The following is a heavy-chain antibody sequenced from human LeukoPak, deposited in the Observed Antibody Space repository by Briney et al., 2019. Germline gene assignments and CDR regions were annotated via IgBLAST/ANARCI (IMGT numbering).Heavy chain of an antibody. J-gene: IGHJ3*02. CDR1: GGTFSSYP. CDR2: ITPIFGEA. D-gene: IGHD6-19*01. V-gene: IGHV1-69*13. CDR3: ARDRSGWRNDAFDI. Sequence: SVKVSCKVSGGTFSSYPISWVRQAPGQGLEWMGEITPIFGEAQNAEKFQGRVTITADEPTSTVYMELTSLRLDDTAMYYCARDRSGWRNDAFDIWGQGTMVTVSS.